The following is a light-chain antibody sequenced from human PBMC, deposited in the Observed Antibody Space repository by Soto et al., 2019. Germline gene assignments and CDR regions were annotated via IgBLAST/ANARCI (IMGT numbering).Light chain of an antibody. Sequence: QSALTQPASVSGSPGQSITISCTGTGSDVGGYNYVSWYQQHPGKAPKVMIYDVSNRPSGVSNRFSGSKSVNTASLTISGLQAEYEADYYCSSYTSASTPLVFGGGTKLTVL. CDR2: DVS. J-gene: IGLJ2*01. V-gene: IGLV2-14*01. CDR3: SSYTSASTPLV. CDR1: GSDVGGYNY.